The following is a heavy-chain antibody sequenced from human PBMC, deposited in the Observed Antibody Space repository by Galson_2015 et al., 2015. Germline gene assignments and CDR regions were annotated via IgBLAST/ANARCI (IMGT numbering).Heavy chain of an antibody. CDR3: ARQEGQWPLPFDY. CDR2: IYYSGST. V-gene: IGHV4-59*08. CDR1: GGSISSYY. Sequence: SETLSLTCTVSGGSISSYYWSWIRQPPGKGLEWIGYIYYSGSTNYNPSLKSRVTISVDTSKNQFSLKLSSVTAADTAVYYCARQEGQWPLPFDYWGQGTLVTVSS. D-gene: IGHD6-19*01. J-gene: IGHJ4*02.